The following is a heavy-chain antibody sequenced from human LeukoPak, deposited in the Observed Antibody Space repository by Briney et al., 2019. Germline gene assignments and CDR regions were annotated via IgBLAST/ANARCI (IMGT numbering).Heavy chain of an antibody. D-gene: IGHD3-10*01. J-gene: IGHJ4*02. Sequence: ASVKVSCKASGYTFTSYGISWVRQAPGQGLEWMGWISAYNGNTNYAQKLQGRVTMTTATSTSTGYMELRSLRPDDTAVYYCARDQTYYGSGSYYGYWGQGTLVTVSS. CDR1: GYTFTSYG. CDR2: ISAYNGNT. CDR3: ARDQTYYGSGSYYGY. V-gene: IGHV1-18*01.